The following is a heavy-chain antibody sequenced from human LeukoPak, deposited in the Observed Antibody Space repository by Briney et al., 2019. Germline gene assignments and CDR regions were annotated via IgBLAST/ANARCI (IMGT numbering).Heavy chain of an antibody. V-gene: IGHV4-39*01. CDR1: SASISGTYYF. CDR2: IYNSGTT. J-gene: IGHJ4*02. Sequence: SETLSLTCTVTSASISGTYYFWGWIRRSPGKGLEWIGSIYNSGTTYYNPSLKSRVTISVDTSKNQFSLKLTSVTAADTAVYYCARHRVGHCTSVTCPTFEYWGQGTLVTVSS. D-gene: IGHD2-8*02. CDR3: ARHRVGHCTSVTCPTFEY.